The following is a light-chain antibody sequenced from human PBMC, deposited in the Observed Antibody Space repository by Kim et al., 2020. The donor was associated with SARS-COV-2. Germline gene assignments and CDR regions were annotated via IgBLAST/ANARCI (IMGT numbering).Light chain of an antibody. CDR2: DDY. Sequence: SYELTQPPSVSVAPGKTARITCGGNNIASKTVHWYQQRPGQAPVLVIYDDYDRPSGIPERFSGSNSGNTATLTISRVEAGDEADYYCQVWDTASDHYVFGTGTKVTVL. J-gene: IGLJ1*01. CDR3: QVWDTASDHYV. V-gene: IGLV3-21*04. CDR1: NIASKT.